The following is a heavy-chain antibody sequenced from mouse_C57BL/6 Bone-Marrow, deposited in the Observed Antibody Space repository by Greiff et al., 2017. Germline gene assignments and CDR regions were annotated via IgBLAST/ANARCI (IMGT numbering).Heavy chain of an antibody. V-gene: IGHV5-9*01. CDR1: GFTFSSYT. CDR3: ARSDYDGPDY. D-gene: IGHD2-4*01. Sequence: EVQRVESGGGLVKPGGSLKLSCAASGFTFSSYTMSWVRQTPEKRLEWVATISGGGGNTYYPDSVKGRFTISRDNAKNTLYLQMSSLRSEDTALYYCARSDYDGPDYWGQGTTLTVSS. CDR2: ISGGGGNT. J-gene: IGHJ2*01.